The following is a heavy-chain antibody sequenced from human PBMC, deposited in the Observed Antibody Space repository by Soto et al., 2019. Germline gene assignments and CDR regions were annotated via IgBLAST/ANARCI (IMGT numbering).Heavy chain of an antibody. CDR2: MSPNSGAT. Sequence: QVQLVQSGAEVTKPGASVKVSCKASGYTFTSYDINWVRQATGQGLEWMGWMSPNSGATGYAQKFQGRVTMTRDPSISAAYLGLCNLRSDDTAIYYCARGVEAGVYVWGQATKVTVSS. D-gene: IGHD3-3*01. J-gene: IGHJ6*02. CDR3: ARGVEAGVYV. CDR1: GYTFTSYD. V-gene: IGHV1-8*01.